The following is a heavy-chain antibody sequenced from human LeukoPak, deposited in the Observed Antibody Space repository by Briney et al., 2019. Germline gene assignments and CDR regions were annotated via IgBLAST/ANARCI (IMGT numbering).Heavy chain of an antibody. V-gene: IGHV3-48*02. Sequence: GGSLRLSCVASGLTVSSYSMNWVRQAPGKGLEWVSYISSSSSTIYYADSVKGRFTISRDNAKNSLDLQMNSLRDEDTAVYYCARDQYDTWSRRGNFDSWGQGTLVIVSS. J-gene: IGHJ4*02. D-gene: IGHD3-3*01. CDR1: GLTVSSYS. CDR2: ISSSSSTI. CDR3: ARDQYDTWSRRGNFDS.